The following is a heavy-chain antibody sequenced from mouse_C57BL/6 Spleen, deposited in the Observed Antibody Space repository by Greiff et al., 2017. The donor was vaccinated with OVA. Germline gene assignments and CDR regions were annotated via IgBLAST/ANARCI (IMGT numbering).Heavy chain of an antibody. CDR3: ARRGFTTVVATPYYAMDY. V-gene: IGHV3-6*01. J-gene: IGHJ4*01. CDR1: GYSITSGYY. Sequence: DVKLQESGPGLVKPSQSLSLTCSVTGYSITSGYYWNWIRQFPGNKLEWMGYISYDGSNNYNPSLKNRISITRDTSKNQFFLKLNSVTTEDTATYYCARRGFTTVVATPYYAMDYWGQGTSVTVSS. CDR2: ISYDGSN. D-gene: IGHD1-1*01.